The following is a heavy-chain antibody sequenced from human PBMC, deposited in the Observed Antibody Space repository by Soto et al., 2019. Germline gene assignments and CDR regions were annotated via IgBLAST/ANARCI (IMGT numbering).Heavy chain of an antibody. Sequence: SETLSLTCAVYGGSFSGYYWSWIRQPPGKGLEWIGEINHSGSTNYNPSLKSRVTISVDTSKNQFSLKLSSVTAADTAVYYCARVNDYDSSGPFGYRGQGPPVPACS. J-gene: IGHJ4*02. CDR2: INHSGST. CDR3: ARVNDYDSSGPFGY. D-gene: IGHD3-22*01. CDR1: GGSFSGYY. V-gene: IGHV4-34*01.